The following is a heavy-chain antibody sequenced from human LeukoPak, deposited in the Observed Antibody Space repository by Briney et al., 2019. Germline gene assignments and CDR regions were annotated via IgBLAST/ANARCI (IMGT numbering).Heavy chain of an antibody. J-gene: IGHJ5*02. CDR3: ARAPHYDFWSGYNWFDP. D-gene: IGHD3-3*01. Sequence: GGSLRLSCAASGFMFSSYGMTWVRQAPGKGLASVSSISGGGSGTYYADSVKGRFTISRDNAKNSLYLQMNSLRAEDTAVYYCARAPHYDFWSGYNWFDPWGQGTLVTVSS. CDR2: ISGGGSGT. CDR1: GFMFSSYG. V-gene: IGHV3-21*04.